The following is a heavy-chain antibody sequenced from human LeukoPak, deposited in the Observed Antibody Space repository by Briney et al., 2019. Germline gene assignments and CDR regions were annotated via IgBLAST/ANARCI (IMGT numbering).Heavy chain of an antibody. Sequence: PSETLSLTCAVYGGSFSGYYWSWIRQPPGKGLEWIGEINHSGSTNYNPSLKSRVTISVDTSKNQFSLKLSSVTAADTAVYYCARHFRPDPSNDCSGGSCYSPYYCYYMDVWGKGTTVTISS. CDR2: INHSGST. CDR1: GGSFSGYY. V-gene: IGHV4-34*01. J-gene: IGHJ6*03. CDR3: ARHFRPDPSNDCSGGSCYSPYYCYYMDV. D-gene: IGHD2-15*01.